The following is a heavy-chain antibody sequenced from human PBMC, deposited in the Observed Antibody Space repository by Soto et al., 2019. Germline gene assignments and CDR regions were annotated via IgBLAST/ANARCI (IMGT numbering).Heavy chain of an antibody. CDR2: ISGSGGST. D-gene: IGHD6-19*01. Sequence: GGSLRLSCAASGFTFSSYAMSWVRQAPGKGLEWVSAISGSGGSTYYADTVKGRFTISRDNSKNKLYLQMNILRAEDTAVYYCAKVTEGIAVAGFSFDYWGQGTLVTVSS. V-gene: IGHV3-23*01. CDR3: AKVTEGIAVAGFSFDY. J-gene: IGHJ4*02. CDR1: GFTFSSYA.